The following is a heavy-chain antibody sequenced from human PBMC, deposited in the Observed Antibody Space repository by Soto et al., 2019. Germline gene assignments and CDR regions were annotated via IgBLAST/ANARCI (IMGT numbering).Heavy chain of an antibody. CDR3: ATYNYDILTGYVDY. CDR1: GFTFSSYA. D-gene: IGHD3-9*01. J-gene: IGHJ4*02. V-gene: IGHV3-23*01. Sequence: GGSLRLSCAASGFTFSSYAMSWVRQAPGKGLEWVSAISGSGGSTYYADSVKGRFTISRDNSKNTLYLQMNSLRAEDTAVYYCATYNYDILTGYVDYWGQGXLVTVSS. CDR2: ISGSGGST.